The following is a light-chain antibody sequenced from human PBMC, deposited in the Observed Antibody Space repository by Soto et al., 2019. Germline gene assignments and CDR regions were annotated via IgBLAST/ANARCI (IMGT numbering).Light chain of an antibody. CDR2: GAS. CDR3: QQYAEWPPYT. Sequence: EIVMTQSPATLSVSPGESAILSCRTSQSFNINLAWYQQKPGQAPRLLIYGASTRAPGIPARFSGSGSGTEFTPTISSLQSEDFAVYYCQQYAEWPPYTFGQGTKVDIK. V-gene: IGKV3-15*01. J-gene: IGKJ2*01. CDR1: QSFNIN.